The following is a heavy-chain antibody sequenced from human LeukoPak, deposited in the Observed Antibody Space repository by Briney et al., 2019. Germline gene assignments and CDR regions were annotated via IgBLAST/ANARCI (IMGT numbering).Heavy chain of an antibody. CDR2: MNPNSGNT. D-gene: IGHD3-10*01. J-gene: IGHJ4*02. V-gene: IGHV1-8*01. CDR1: GYTFTSYD. Sequence: GASVKLSCKASGYTFTSYDINWVRQATGQGLEWMGWMNPNSGNTGYAQKFQGRVTMTRNTSISTAYMELSSLRSEDTAVYYCARGITMVRDQSDYWGQGTLVTVSS. CDR3: ARGITMVRDQSDY.